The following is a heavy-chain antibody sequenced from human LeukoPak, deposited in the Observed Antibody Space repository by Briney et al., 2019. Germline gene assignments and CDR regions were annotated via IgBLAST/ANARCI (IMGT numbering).Heavy chain of an antibody. D-gene: IGHD6-13*01. CDR1: GFTFSSYE. Sequence: GGSLRLSCAASGFTFSSYEMNWVRQAPGKGLEWVSYISSSGSTIYYADSVKGRFTISRDNAKNSLYLQMNSLRAEDTAVYYCARAYSSSWYVPFDYWGLGTLVTVSS. V-gene: IGHV3-48*03. CDR2: ISSSGSTI. CDR3: ARAYSSSWYVPFDY. J-gene: IGHJ4*02.